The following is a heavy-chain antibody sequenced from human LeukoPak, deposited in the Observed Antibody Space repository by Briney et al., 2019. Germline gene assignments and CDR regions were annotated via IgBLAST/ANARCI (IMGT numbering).Heavy chain of an antibody. CDR1: GFTFSSYA. J-gene: IGHJ6*03. D-gene: IGHD6-13*01. Sequence: GGSLRLSCAASGFTFSSYAMHWVRQAPGKGLEWVAVISYDGSNKYYADSVKGRFTISRDNSKNTLYLQMNSLRAEDTAVYYCARVGAAAATPGYYYYMDVWGKGTMVTVSS. V-gene: IGHV3-30*04. CDR3: ARVGAAAATPGYYYYMDV. CDR2: ISYDGSNK.